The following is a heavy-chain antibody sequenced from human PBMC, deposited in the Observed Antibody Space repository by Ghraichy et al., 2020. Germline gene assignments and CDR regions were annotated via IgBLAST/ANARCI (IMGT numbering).Heavy chain of an antibody. CDR3: WISADAFDI. CDR1: GFTFSNYW. J-gene: IGHJ3*02. D-gene: IGHD3-3*02. Sequence: GESLNISCAASGFTFSNYWMNWVRQAPGKGLEWVANIKQDGSERYYVDSVKGRFTISRDNAKNSLYLQLNSLRAEDTAVYYCWISADAFDIWGPGTMVIVSS. CDR2: IKQDGSER. V-gene: IGHV3-7*01.